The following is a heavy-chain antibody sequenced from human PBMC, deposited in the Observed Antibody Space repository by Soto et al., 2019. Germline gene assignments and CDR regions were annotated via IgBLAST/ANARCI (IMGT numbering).Heavy chain of an antibody. CDR1: GYSISGGYY. J-gene: IGHJ6*02. CDR2: IYHSGST. V-gene: IGHV4-38-2*01. CDR3: ARGLAGVEDYYYGMDV. D-gene: IGHD3-10*01. Sequence: SETLSLTCAVSGYSISGGYYWGWIRQSPGKGLEWIGSIYHSGSTNYNPSLKSRVTISVDTSKNQFSLKLSSVTAADTAVYYCARGLAGVEDYYYGMDVWGQGTTVTVSS.